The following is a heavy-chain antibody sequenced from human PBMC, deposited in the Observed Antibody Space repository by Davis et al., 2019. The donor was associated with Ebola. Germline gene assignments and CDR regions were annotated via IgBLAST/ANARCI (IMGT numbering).Heavy chain of an antibody. Sequence: GESLKISCAASGFTVSSNYMSWVRQAPGKGLEWVSVIYSGGSTYYADSVKGRFTISRDNSKNTLYLQMNSLRAEDTAVYYCASGRFPNYGMDVWGQGTTVTVSS. CDR3: ASGRFPNYGMDV. CDR1: GFTVSSNY. CDR2: IYSGGST. J-gene: IGHJ6*02. V-gene: IGHV3-53*01.